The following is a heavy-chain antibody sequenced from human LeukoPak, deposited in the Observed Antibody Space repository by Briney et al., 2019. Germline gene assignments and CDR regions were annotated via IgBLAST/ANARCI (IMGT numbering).Heavy chain of an antibody. Sequence: SETLSLTCTVSGGSISSHYWSWIRQPPGKGLEWIGYIYYSGSTNYNPSLKSRVTISVDTSKNQFSLKLSSVTAADTAVYYCARERESYYMDVWGQGTTVTVSS. CDR1: GGSISSHY. J-gene: IGHJ6*03. V-gene: IGHV4-59*11. CDR2: IYYSGST. CDR3: ARERESYYMDV.